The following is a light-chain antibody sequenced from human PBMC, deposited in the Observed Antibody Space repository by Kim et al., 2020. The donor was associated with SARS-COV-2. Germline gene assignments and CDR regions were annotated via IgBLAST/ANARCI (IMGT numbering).Light chain of an antibody. CDR1: QDISRR. J-gene: IGKJ5*01. Sequence: ASLGDGVTIPCRASQDISRRLAWYQQKPGKAPKLLIYIASTLENGVPSRFSGSQSETEFTLTISSLQPEDFATYFCQRAHSLPVTFGQGTRLEIK. CDR3: QRAHSLPVT. CDR2: IAS. V-gene: IGKV1-12*01.